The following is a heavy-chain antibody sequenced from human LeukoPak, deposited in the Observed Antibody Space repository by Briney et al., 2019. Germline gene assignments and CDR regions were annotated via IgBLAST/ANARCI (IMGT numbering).Heavy chain of an antibody. CDR1: GGSFSGYY. J-gene: IGHJ3*02. CDR3: ASDSSSSVDAFDI. Sequence: PSETLSLTCAVYGGSFSGYYWSWIRQPPGKGLEWIGEINHSGSTNYDPSLKSRVTISVDTSKNQFSLKLSSVTAADTAVYYCASDSSSSVDAFDIWGQGTMVTVSS. CDR2: INHSGST. V-gene: IGHV4-34*01. D-gene: IGHD6-6*01.